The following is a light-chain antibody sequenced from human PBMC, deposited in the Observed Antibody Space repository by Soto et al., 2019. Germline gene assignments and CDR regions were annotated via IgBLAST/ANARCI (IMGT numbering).Light chain of an antibody. Sequence: QSVLTQPASVSGSPGQSITISCTGTSSDVGGYDYVSWYQQHPGTAPRLIIFEVTNRPSGVSNRFSGSKSGNTASLTISGLQAEDEADYYCTSHTSSSTQVFGTGTKVTVL. J-gene: IGLJ1*01. CDR2: EVT. CDR3: TSHTSSSTQV. CDR1: SSDVGGYDY. V-gene: IGLV2-14*01.